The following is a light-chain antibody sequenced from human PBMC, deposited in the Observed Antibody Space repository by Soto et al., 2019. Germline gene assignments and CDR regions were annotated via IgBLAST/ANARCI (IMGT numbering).Light chain of an antibody. CDR3: GSYTGSNTVL. V-gene: IGLV2-14*01. CDR1: SSDVGGYNY. CDR2: EVS. Sequence: QSALTQPASVSGSPGQSITISCTGNSSDVGGYNYVSWYQQHPGKAPKLMIYEVSNRPSGVSNRFSGSKSGNTASLTISGLQAEDEAGYYCGSYTGSNTVLFGGGTQLTVL. J-gene: IGLJ2*01.